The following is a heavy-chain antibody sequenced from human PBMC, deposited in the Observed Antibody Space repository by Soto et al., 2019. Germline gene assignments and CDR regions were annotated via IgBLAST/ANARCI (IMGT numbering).Heavy chain of an antibody. J-gene: IGHJ6*03. D-gene: IGHD3-10*01. V-gene: IGHV6-1*01. CDR1: GDSVSSNSAA. Sequence: SQTLSLTCAISGDSVSSNSAAWNWIRLSPSRGLEWLARTYYRSRWYNDYAVSVRSRITVNPDTSKNQFSLKLSSVTAADTAVYYCARGLWFGGRYYYYYMDVWGKGTTVTVSS. CDR3: ARGLWFGGRYYYYYMDV. CDR2: TYYRSRWYN.